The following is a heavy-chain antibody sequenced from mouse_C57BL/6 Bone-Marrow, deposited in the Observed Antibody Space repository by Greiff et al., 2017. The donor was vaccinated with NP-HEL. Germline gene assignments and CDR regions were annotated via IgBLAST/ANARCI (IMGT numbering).Heavy chain of an antibody. CDR3: AMLYYVSREFAY. D-gene: IGHD1-1*01. Sequence: QVQLQQSGAELMKPGASVKLSCKATGYTFTGYWIEWVKQRPGHGLEWIGEILPGSGSTNYNEKFKGKATITADTSSNTAYMQLLSLTTEDSAIYYCAMLYYVSREFAYWGQGTLVTVSA. V-gene: IGHV1-9*01. CDR2: ILPGSGST. CDR1: GYTFTGYW. J-gene: IGHJ3*01.